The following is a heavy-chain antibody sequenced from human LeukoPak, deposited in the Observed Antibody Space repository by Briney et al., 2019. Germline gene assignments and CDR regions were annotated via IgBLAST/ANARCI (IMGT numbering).Heavy chain of an antibody. V-gene: IGHV3-9*01. CDR2: ISWNSGSI. Sequence: GGSLRLSCAASGFTFDDYAMHWVRQAPGKGLEWVSGISWNSGSIGYADSVKGRFTISRDNAKNSLYLQMNSLRAEDTALYYCAKDGGELLPFDYWGQGTLVTVSS. CDR1: GFTFDDYA. CDR3: AKDGGELLPFDY. D-gene: IGHD3-10*01. J-gene: IGHJ4*02.